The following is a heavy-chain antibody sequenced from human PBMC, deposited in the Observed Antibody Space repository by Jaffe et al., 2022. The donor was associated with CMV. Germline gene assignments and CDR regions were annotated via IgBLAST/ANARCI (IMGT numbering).Heavy chain of an antibody. CDR3: ARGRRRGSGSYYPY. CDR1: GGSFSGYY. J-gene: IGHJ4*02. Sequence: QVQLQQWGAGLLKPSETLSLTCAVYGGSFSGYYWSWIRQPPGKGLEWIGEINHSGSTNYNPSLKSRVTISVDTSKNQFSLKLSSVTAADTAVYYCARGRRRGSGSYYPYWGQGTLVTVSS. CDR2: INHSGST. V-gene: IGHV4-34*01. D-gene: IGHD3-10*01.